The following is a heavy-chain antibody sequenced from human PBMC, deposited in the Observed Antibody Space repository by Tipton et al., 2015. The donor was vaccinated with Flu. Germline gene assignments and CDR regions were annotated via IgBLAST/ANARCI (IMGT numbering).Heavy chain of an antibody. CDR2: INHSGST. J-gene: IGHJ4*02. CDR3: ARRLRRWLQLPYYFDY. CDR1: GGSFSGYY. D-gene: IGHD5-24*01. V-gene: IGHV4-34*01. Sequence: TLSLTCAVYGGSFSGYYWSWIRQPPWKGLEWIGEINHSGSTNYNPSLKSRVTISVDTSKNQFSLKLSSVTAADTAVYYCARRLRRWLQLPYYFDYWGQGTLVTVSS.